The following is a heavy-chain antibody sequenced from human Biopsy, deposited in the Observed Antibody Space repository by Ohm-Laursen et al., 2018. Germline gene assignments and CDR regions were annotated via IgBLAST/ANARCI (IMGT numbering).Heavy chain of an antibody. Sequence: GTLSLTCTVSGVSITAYYWSWIRQPPGKGLECIGNIHHSGSTNYNPSLKSRLTISVDTSKNQFSLKLSSVTAADTVVYYCASRGLVMASDYYFDDWGQGTLVTVSS. CDR2: IHHSGST. CDR1: GVSITAYY. D-gene: IGHD3/OR15-3a*01. CDR3: ASRGLVMASDYYFDD. V-gene: IGHV4-4*09. J-gene: IGHJ4*02.